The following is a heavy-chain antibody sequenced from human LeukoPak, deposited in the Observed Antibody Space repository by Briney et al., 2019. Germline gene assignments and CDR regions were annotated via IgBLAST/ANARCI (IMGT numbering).Heavy chain of an antibody. CDR3: TKDLQRSLDY. D-gene: IGHD6-25*01. CDR1: GFTFSSHG. CDR2: IRYDGSNK. Sequence: GGSLRLSCAASGFTFSSHGMHWVRQTPAKGLEWVAFIRYDGSNKYYADSVKGRFIISRDNSKNTLFLQMNSLRAEDTAMYYCTKDLQRSLDYWGQGTLVTVSS. J-gene: IGHJ4*02. V-gene: IGHV3-30*02.